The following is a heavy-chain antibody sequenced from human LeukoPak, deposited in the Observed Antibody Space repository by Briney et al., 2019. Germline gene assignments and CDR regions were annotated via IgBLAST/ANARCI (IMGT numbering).Heavy chain of an antibody. V-gene: IGHV3-7*01. Sequence: GGTLRLSCVVSGFTFSNAWMTWVRQAPGKGLEWVANIKTDGSQIYYLDSVKGRFTISRDNAKNTLCLQMNSLGAEDTAVYYCASLGYWGQGTLVTVSS. CDR2: IKTDGSQI. J-gene: IGHJ4*02. CDR1: GFTFSNAW. CDR3: ASLGY. D-gene: IGHD7-27*01.